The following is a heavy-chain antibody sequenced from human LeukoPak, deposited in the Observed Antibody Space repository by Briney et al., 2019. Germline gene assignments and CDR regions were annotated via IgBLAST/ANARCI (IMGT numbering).Heavy chain of an antibody. CDR3: AREKYYYDSSGYSGFDY. Sequence: SETLSLTCAVYGGSFSGYYWSWIRQPPGKGLEWIGEINHSGSTNYNPSLKSRVTISVDTSKNQFSLKLSSVTAADTAVYYCAREKYYYDSSGYSGFDYWGQGTLVTVSS. D-gene: IGHD3-22*01. V-gene: IGHV4-34*01. CDR1: GGSFSGYY. J-gene: IGHJ4*02. CDR2: INHSGST.